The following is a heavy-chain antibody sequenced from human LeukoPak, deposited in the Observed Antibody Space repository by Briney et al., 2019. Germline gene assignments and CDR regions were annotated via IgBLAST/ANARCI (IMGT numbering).Heavy chain of an antibody. Sequence: QTGGSLRLSCAASGFTFSSYGMHWVRQAPGKGLEWVAVIWYDGSNKYYADSVKGRFTISRDNSKNTLYLQMNSLRAEDTAVYYCAKDRVVTTFYFDYWGQGTLVTVSS. V-gene: IGHV3-30*02. CDR1: GFTFSSYG. D-gene: IGHD2-21*02. J-gene: IGHJ4*02. CDR2: IWYDGSNK. CDR3: AKDRVVTTFYFDY.